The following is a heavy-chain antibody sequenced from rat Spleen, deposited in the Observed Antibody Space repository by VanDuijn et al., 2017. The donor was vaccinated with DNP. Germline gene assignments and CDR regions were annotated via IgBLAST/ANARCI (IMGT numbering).Heavy chain of an antibody. CDR2: IGPNGNIA. CDR3: AKDAFDY. Sequence: EVQLVESGGGLVQPGRSVKLSCAVSGFTFSDYGMAWVLQAPTKGLEWVASIGPNGNIAYYRDSVKGRFTISRDNAKNTLYLQMESLRSEDTATYYCAKDAFDYWGQGVMVTVSS. CDR1: GFTFSDYG. J-gene: IGHJ2*01. V-gene: IGHV5S13*01.